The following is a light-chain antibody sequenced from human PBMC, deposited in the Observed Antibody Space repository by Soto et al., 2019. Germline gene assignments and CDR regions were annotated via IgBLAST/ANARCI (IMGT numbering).Light chain of an antibody. CDR3: KQFLHYPLP. V-gene: IGKV1-9*01. J-gene: IGKJ4*01. CDR1: QGVGIS. Sequence: DVRLTQSPSFLSASVGDTVVITCRASQGVGISLAWYQQKPGKAPRLLISEASTLPSGVPSRFSGSGSGAEFTLTITSLQPKDFKTYYCKQFLHYPLPLGGGTKVDIK. CDR2: EAS.